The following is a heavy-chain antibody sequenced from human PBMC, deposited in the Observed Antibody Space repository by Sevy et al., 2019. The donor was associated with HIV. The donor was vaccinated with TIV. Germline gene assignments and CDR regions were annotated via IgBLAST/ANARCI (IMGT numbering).Heavy chain of an antibody. Sequence: GGSLRLSCAASGFTFSIYAMNWVRQAPGKGLEWVSGEVGSGGSTYHSDSVKGRFTISRDDSKSTLYLQMNSLRAEDTAVYYCAKDLGDPVAFDIWGQGTMVTVSS. CDR2: EVGSGGST. D-gene: IGHD2-21*02. CDR1: GFTFSIYA. J-gene: IGHJ3*02. CDR3: AKDLGDPVAFDI. V-gene: IGHV3-23*01.